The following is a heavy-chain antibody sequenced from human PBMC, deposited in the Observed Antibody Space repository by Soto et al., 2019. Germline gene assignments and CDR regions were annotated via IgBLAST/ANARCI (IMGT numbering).Heavy chain of an antibody. D-gene: IGHD2-2*02. CDR1: GGTFSSYA. V-gene: IGHV1-69*13. CDR3: ARGGIVVLVPAAINYYYYGMDV. CDR2: IIPIFGTA. Sequence: SVKVSCKASGGTFSSYAISWVRQAPGQGLEWMGGIIPIFGTANYAQKFQGRVTITADESTSTTYMELSSLSSEDTAVYYCARGGIVVLVPAAINYYYYGMDVWG. J-gene: IGHJ6*02.